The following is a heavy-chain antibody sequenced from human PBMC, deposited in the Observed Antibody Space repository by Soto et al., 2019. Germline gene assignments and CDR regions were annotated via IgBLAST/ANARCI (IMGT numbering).Heavy chain of an antibody. CDR1: AGTSSSYA. D-gene: IGHD2-2*03. Sequence: SVKVSCKASAGTSSSYAMSWVRQAPGQGLEWMGGIIPIFGTANYAQKFQGRVTITADESTSTAYMELSSLRSEDTAVYYCASGYCSSTSCLVGGFDPWGQGTLVTVSS. V-gene: IGHV1-69*13. CDR2: IIPIFGTA. J-gene: IGHJ5*02. CDR3: ASGYCSSTSCLVGGFDP.